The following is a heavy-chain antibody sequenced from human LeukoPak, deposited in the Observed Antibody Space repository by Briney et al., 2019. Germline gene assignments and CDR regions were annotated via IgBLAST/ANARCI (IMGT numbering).Heavy chain of an antibody. D-gene: IGHD6-19*01. CDR3: ARRAVSVRNAFDL. J-gene: IGHJ3*01. V-gene: IGHV6-1*01. Sequence: SQTLSLTCAISGDSVSSNSAAWNWIRQSPSRGLEWLGRTYYSSKWYNGYAVSVKSRITINPDTSKNQFSLQLNSVTPEDTALYYWARRAVSVRNAFDLWRQGTMVTVSS. CDR2: TYYSSKWYN. CDR1: GDSVSSNSAA.